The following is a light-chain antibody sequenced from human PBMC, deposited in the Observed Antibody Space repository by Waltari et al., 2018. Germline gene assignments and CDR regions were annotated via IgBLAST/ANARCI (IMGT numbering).Light chain of an antibody. J-gene: IGKJ4*01. Sequence: DIQMTQSPPSLSASVGDTITITCRASQSISIYLNWYQQKPGKAPKLLIYAASSLQSGVPSRFSGSGSGTDFTLTISSLQPEDSATYFCQQSYTMPLTFGGGTKVVIK. V-gene: IGKV1-39*01. CDR2: AAS. CDR1: QSISIY. CDR3: QQSYTMPLT.